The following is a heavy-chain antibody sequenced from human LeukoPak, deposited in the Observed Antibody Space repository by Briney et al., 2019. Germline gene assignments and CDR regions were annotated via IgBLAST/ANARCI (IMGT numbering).Heavy chain of an antibody. J-gene: IGHJ4*02. D-gene: IGHD2-15*01. Sequence: GGSLRLSCAASHFTFTTYWMSWVRQAPGKGLEWVANIKPDGSETYYVDSVKGRFTISRDNAKNSLYLQMDSLRAEDTAMYYCAREFNSFLADCSGGQCLFMSWGQGVLVTVSS. CDR1: HFTFTTYW. CDR3: AREFNSFLADCSGGQCLFMS. CDR2: IKPDGSET. V-gene: IGHV3-7*01.